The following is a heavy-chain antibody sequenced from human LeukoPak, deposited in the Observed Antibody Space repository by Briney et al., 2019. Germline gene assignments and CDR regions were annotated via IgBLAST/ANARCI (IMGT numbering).Heavy chain of an antibody. CDR2: IKSKTDGGTT. CDR1: GFAFSTSG. J-gene: IGHJ4*02. Sequence: PGGSLRLSCATCGFAFSTSGMHWVRQGPGKGLEWVGRIKSKTDGGTTDYAAPVKGRFTISRDDSKDTLYLQMNSLKTEDTADYFCTTGLGGSGSYSGYWGQGTRVTISS. D-gene: IGHD3-10*01. CDR3: TTGLGGSGSYSGY. V-gene: IGHV3-15*01.